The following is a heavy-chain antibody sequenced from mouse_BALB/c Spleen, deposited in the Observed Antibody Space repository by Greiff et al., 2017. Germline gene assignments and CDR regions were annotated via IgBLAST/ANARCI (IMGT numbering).Heavy chain of an antibody. Sequence: EVQRVESGGGLVQPGGSRKLSCAASGFTFSDYGMAWVRQAPGKGPEWVAFISNLAYSIYYADTVTGRFTISRENAKNTLYLEMSSLRSEDTAMYYCARAYYGSSSFDYWGQGTTLTVSS. J-gene: IGHJ2*01. V-gene: IGHV5-15*02. CDR1: GFTFSDYG. CDR2: ISNLAYSI. CDR3: ARAYYGSSSFDY. D-gene: IGHD1-1*01.